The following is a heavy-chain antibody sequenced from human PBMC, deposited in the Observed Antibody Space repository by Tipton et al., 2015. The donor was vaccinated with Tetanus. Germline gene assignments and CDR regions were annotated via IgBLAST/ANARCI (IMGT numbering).Heavy chain of an antibody. J-gene: IGHJ2*01. CDR1: GYNFTHYS. V-gene: IGHV5-51*01. CDR3: ARRRSAILSGSYHWYFDI. CDR2: IDPRDSET. Sequence: QLVQSGPEVKKPGESLKISCRGSGYNFTHYSIGWVRQMPGKGLEWVGIIDPRDSETFQGHVTISADKSISTAHLRWGSLEASDTAIYYCARRRSAILSGSYHWYFDIWGRGTLVIVSS. D-gene: IGHD3-9*01.